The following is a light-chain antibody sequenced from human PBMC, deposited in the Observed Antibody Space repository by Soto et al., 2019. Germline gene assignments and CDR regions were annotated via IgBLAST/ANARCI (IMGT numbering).Light chain of an antibody. CDR3: SSYTSSSTLYV. CDR1: SSDVGTYKY. J-gene: IGLJ1*01. Sequence: QSALTQPASVSGSPGQSITISCTGTSSDVGTYKYVSWYQQLPGKAPKLMIYEVSNRPSGVSNRFSGSKSGNTASLTISELQAEDEADYYCSSYTSSSTLYVFGTGTKVTVL. CDR2: EVS. V-gene: IGLV2-14*01.